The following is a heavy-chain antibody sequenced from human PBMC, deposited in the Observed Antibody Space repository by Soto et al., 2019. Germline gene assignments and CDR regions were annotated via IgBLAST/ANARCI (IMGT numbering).Heavy chain of an antibody. CDR2: ISGSGGST. V-gene: IGHV3-23*01. J-gene: IGHJ4*02. D-gene: IGHD6-19*01. CDR1: GFTFSSYA. Sequence: EVQMLESGGGLVQPGGSLRLSCAASGFTFSSYAMNWVRQAPGKGLEWVSAISGSGGSTYYADSVKGRFTISRDNSKNTLYLQMNSLRAEDTAVYYCASRSSGWYFDYWGQGTLVTVSS. CDR3: ASRSSGWYFDY.